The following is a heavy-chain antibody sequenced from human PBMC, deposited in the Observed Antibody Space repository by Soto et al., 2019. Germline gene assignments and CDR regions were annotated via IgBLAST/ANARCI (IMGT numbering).Heavy chain of an antibody. CDR1: GGTFSSYA. D-gene: IGHD1-26*01. Sequence: QVQLVQSGAEVKKPGSSVKVSCKASGGTFSSYAISWVRQAPGQGLEGMGGIIPIFGTANYAQKFQGRVTITADESTSTAYMELSSLRSEDTAVYYCVVSGSRNPRGYFDYWGQGTLVTVSS. V-gene: IGHV1-69*01. J-gene: IGHJ4*02. CDR2: IIPIFGTA. CDR3: VVSGSRNPRGYFDY.